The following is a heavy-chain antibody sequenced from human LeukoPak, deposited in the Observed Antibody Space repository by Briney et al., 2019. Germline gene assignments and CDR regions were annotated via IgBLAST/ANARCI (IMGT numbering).Heavy chain of an antibody. J-gene: IGHJ4*02. D-gene: IGHD3-16*01. CDR3: ASSAERLRPFDY. V-gene: IGHV3-11*01. CDR1: GLTFNDYY. CDR2: ISSSGSTI. Sequence: GGSLRLSCAASGLTFNDYYMSWIRQAPGKGLEWVSYISSSGSTIYYADSVKGRFTISRDNAKDSLYLQMNSLRAEDTAVYYCASSAERLRPFDYWGQGTLVTVSS.